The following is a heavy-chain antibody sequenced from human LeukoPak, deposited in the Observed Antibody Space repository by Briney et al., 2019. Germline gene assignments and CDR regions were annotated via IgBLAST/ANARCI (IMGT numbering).Heavy chain of an antibody. CDR3: ARDCSSTWCQGPVFDN. D-gene: IGHD2-2*01. Sequence: ASVKVSCKASGYTFTSNYMHWVRQAPGQGLEWMGIIHPSGGNTNYAQKFQGRVAMTRDTSTSTVYMELSSLRSEDTAIYYCARDCSSTWCQGPVFDNWGQATLVTVST. CDR2: IHPSGGNT. V-gene: IGHV1-46*01. CDR1: GYTFTSNY. J-gene: IGHJ4*02.